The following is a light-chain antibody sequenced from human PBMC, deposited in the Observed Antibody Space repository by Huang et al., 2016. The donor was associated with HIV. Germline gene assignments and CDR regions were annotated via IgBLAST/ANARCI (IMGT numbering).Light chain of an antibody. J-gene: IGKJ4*01. CDR3: QQYNDWPLT. CDR2: GAS. CDR1: QSLNSA. Sequence: EIVLMQSPATLSVSPGESATLSCRASQSLNSALAWYRQRPGQAPRLLIYGASTRATGIPARFSGSVFVTEFTLTISRVESEDFALYYCQQYNDWPLTFGGGTKVEIK. V-gene: IGKV3-15*01.